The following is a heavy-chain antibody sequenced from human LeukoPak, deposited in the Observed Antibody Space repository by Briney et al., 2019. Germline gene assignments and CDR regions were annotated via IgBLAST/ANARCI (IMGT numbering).Heavy chain of an antibody. CDR3: ARDPYYYGSGSRSGGDY. CDR1: GGSFSGYY. V-gene: IGHV4-34*01. J-gene: IGHJ4*02. D-gene: IGHD3-10*01. CDR2: INHSGST. Sequence: PSETLSLTCAVYGGSFSGYYWSWIRQPPGKGLEWIGEINHSGSTNYNPSLKSRVTISVDTSKNQFSLKLTSVTAADTAVYYCARDPYYYGSGSRSGGDYWGQGTLVTVSS.